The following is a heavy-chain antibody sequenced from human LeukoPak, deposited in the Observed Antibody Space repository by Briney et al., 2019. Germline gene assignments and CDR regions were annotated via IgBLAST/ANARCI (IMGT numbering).Heavy chain of an antibody. Sequence: GGSLRLSCAASGFSFSSYAMSWVRQAPGKGLEWVSGMSDSGGGTDYADPVKGRFTISRDNSKNTLYLQVNSLRAEDTAVYYCARSNYDGSGYDYWGQGTLVTVSS. CDR1: GFSFSSYA. D-gene: IGHD3-22*01. V-gene: IGHV3-23*01. CDR2: MSDSGGGT. J-gene: IGHJ4*02. CDR3: ARSNYDGSGYDY.